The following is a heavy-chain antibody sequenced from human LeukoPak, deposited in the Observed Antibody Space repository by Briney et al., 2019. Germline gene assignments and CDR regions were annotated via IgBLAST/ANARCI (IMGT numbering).Heavy chain of an antibody. J-gene: IGHJ4*02. D-gene: IGHD4-17*01. V-gene: IGHV3-21*06. CDR2: ISSSSSYI. Sequence: PGGSLRLSCAASGFTFSSYSMNWVRQAPGKGLEWVSSISSSSSYIYYADSVKGRFTISRDNARSSLFLQMSNLRVEDTAVYFCARGATVTYYFDHWGQGILVAVSS. CDR1: GFTFSSYS. CDR3: ARGATVTYYFDH.